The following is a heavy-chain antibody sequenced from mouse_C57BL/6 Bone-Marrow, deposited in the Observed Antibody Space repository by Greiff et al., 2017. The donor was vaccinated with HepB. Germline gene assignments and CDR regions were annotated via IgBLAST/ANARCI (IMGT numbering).Heavy chain of an antibody. CDR2: IYPRSGNT. Sequence: QVQLKESGAELARPGASVKLSCKASGYTFTSYGISWVKQRTGQGLEWIGEIYPRSGNTYYNEKFKGKATLTADKSSSTAYMELRSLTSEDSAVYYCASLSYYGSPWYFDVWGTGTTVTVSS. CDR3: ASLSYYGSPWYFDV. V-gene: IGHV1-81*01. CDR1: GYTFTSYG. D-gene: IGHD1-1*01. J-gene: IGHJ1*03.